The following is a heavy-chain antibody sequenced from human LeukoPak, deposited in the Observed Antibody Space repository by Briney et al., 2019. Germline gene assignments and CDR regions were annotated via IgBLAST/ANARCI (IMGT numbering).Heavy chain of an antibody. D-gene: IGHD2-15*01. J-gene: IGHJ4*02. CDR1: GFTFNNYW. CDR2: IKQDGSEK. V-gene: IGHV3-7*01. Sequence: PGGSLRLSCATSGFTFNNYWLSWVRQAPGKGLEWVANIKQDGSEKYYVDSVKGRFTISRDNAKNSLYLQMGSLRAEDTAVYYCARFSGRNWGQGTLVTVSS. CDR3: ARFSGRN.